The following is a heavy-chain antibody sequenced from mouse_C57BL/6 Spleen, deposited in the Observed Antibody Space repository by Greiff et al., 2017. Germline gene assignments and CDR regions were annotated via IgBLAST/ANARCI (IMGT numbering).Heavy chain of an antibody. Sequence: VQLQQSGAELVKPGASVKLSCTASGFNIKDYYMHWVKQRTEQGLEWIGRIDPEDGETKYAPKFQGKATITADTSSNTAYLQLSSLTSEDTAVYYCAPNYGSSQYYFDYWGQGTTLTVSS. J-gene: IGHJ2*01. CDR1: GFNIKDYY. V-gene: IGHV14-2*01. CDR2: IDPEDGET. D-gene: IGHD1-1*01. CDR3: APNYGSSQYYFDY.